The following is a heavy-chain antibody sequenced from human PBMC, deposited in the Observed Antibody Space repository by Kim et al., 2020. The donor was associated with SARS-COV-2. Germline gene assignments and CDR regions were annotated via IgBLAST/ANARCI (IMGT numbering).Heavy chain of an antibody. J-gene: IGHJ6*02. CDR3: ARVIWDPFGDYYYYGMDV. D-gene: IGHD3-10*01. V-gene: IGHV3-74*01. Sequence: GGSLRLSCAASGFTFSSYWMHWVLQAPGKGLVWVSRINSDGSSTSYADSVKGRFTISRDNAKNTLYLQMNSLRAEDTAVYYCARVIWDPFGDYYYYGMDVWGQGTTVTVSS. CDR2: INSDGSST. CDR1: GFTFSSYW.